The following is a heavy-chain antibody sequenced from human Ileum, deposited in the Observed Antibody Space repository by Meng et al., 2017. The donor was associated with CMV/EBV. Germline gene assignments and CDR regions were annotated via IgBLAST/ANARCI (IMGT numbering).Heavy chain of an antibody. CDR2: INRDGSST. CDR1: FSSYW. J-gene: IGHJ5*02. V-gene: IGHV3-74*01. D-gene: IGHD3-3*01. CDR3: ARTSITIFGVVKVPHNWFDP. Sequence: FSSYWMHWVRQAPGKGLVWVSRINRDGSSTSYADSVKGRFTISRDNAKNTLYLQMNSLRAEDTAVYYCARTSITIFGVVKVPHNWFDPWGQGTLVTVSS.